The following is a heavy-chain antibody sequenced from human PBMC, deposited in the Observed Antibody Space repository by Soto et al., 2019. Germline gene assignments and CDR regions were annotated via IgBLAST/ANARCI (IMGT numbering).Heavy chain of an antibody. D-gene: IGHD3-9*01. CDR1: GYTFTSYA. Sequence: ASVKVSCKASGYTFTSYAMHWVRQAPGQRLEWMGWINAGNGNTKYSQKFQGRVTITRDTSASTAYMELSSLRSEDTAVYYCARDVLRYFDWPSEFDYWGQGTLVTVSS. V-gene: IGHV1-3*01. J-gene: IGHJ4*02. CDR3: ARDVLRYFDWPSEFDY. CDR2: INAGNGNT.